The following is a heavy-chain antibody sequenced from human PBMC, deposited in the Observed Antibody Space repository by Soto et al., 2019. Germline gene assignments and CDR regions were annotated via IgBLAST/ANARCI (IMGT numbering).Heavy chain of an antibody. CDR1: GFTFSNYA. CDR2: ISGSGAST. Sequence: GGSLRLSCAASGFTFSNYAMSWVRQAPGKGLEWVSAISGSGASTYYADSVKGHFTISRDNSKNTLYLQMNSLRAEDTAVYSCAKGFNILTGYYLFDYWGQGTLVTVSS. J-gene: IGHJ4*02. D-gene: IGHD3-9*01. CDR3: AKGFNILTGYYLFDY. V-gene: IGHV3-23*01.